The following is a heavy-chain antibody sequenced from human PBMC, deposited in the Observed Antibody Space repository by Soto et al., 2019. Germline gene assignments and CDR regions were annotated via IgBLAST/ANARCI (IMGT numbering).Heavy chain of an antibody. J-gene: IGHJ6*02. D-gene: IGHD2-21*02. Sequence: EVQLVESGGVGVQPGVSLRLSCARSGFTIDDYTIHVVRQAPGKGLDCVALISWDGGSTYYADSVKGRFTISSDNSKNSLYLQMNSLRTEDTALYYCEKELLPRHHYGMDVWGQGTTVTVSS. CDR2: ISWDGGST. V-gene: IGHV3-43*01. CDR1: GFTIDDYT. CDR3: EKELLPRHHYGMDV.